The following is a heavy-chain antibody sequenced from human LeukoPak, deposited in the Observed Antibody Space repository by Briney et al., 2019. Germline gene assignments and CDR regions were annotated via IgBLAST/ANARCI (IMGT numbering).Heavy chain of an antibody. Sequence: GASVKVSCKASGYTFTNYGISWVRQAPGQGLDWMGWISAYNGNTNYAQKLQGRVTMTTDTSTSTAYMELRSLRSDDTAVYYCARVKSPDVISHKHGFWSGYSSLYYMDVWGKGTTVTVSS. CDR2: ISAYNGNT. V-gene: IGHV1-18*01. CDR3: ARVKSPDVISHKHGFWSGYSSLYYMDV. D-gene: IGHD3-3*01. CDR1: GYTFTNYG. J-gene: IGHJ6*03.